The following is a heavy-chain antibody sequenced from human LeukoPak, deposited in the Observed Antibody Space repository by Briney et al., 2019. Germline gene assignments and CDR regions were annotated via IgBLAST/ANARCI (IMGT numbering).Heavy chain of an antibody. D-gene: IGHD3-22*01. CDR2: ISGSGGST. Sequence: GGSLRLSCAASGFTFSNYTMSWVRQAPGKGLEWVSAISGSGGSTYYADSVVKGRFTISRDNSKNTLYLQINSLRAEDTAVYYCAKCYYDSSTSGTDWWGQGTLVTASS. J-gene: IGHJ4*02. CDR3: AKCYYDSSTSGTDW. V-gene: IGHV3-23*01. CDR1: GFTFSNYT.